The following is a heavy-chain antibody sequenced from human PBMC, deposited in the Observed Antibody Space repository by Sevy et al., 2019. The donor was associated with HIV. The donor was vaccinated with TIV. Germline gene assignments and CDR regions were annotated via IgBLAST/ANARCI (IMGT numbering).Heavy chain of an antibody. CDR1: GGSISSYY. J-gene: IGHJ3*02. D-gene: IGHD3-22*01. Sequence: SETLSLTCTVSGGSISSYYWSWLRQPPGKGLEWIGHIYYSGSTNYNPSLKSRVTISVDTSKNQFSLKLSSVTAADTAVYYCARAYDSSGYYYGGGFDAFDIWGQRTMVTVSS. CDR3: ARAYDSSGYYYGGGFDAFDI. CDR2: IYYSGST. V-gene: IGHV4-59*01.